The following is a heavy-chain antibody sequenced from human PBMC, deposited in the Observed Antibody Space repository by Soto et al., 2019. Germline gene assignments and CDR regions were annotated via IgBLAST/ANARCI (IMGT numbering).Heavy chain of an antibody. Sequence: GGSLRLSCAASGFTFSSYSMGWVRQAPGKGPEWVASISGDGGYTPYADSVKGRFTISRDNSKNTLDLQMNSLRAEDTAIYYCAKRTGIFPGDFDHWGQGTLVTVSS. CDR3: AKRTGIFPGDFDH. V-gene: IGHV3-23*01. CDR2: ISGDGGYT. D-gene: IGHD1-1*01. CDR1: GFTFSSYS. J-gene: IGHJ4*02.